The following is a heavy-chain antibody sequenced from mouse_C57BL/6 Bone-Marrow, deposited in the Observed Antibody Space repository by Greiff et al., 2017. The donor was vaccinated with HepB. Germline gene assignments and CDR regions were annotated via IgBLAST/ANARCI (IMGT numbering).Heavy chain of an antibody. CDR1: GYTFTSYW. CDR3: ARSRDGYYGGFAY. V-gene: IGHV1-7*01. J-gene: IGHJ3*01. D-gene: IGHD2-3*01. CDR2: INPSSGYT. Sequence: QVQLQQSGAELAKPGASVKLSCKASGYTFTSYWMHWVKQRPGQGLEWIGYINPSSGYTKYNQKFKDKATLTADKSSSTAYMQLSSLTYEDSADYYCARSRDGYYGGFAYWGQGTLVTVSA.